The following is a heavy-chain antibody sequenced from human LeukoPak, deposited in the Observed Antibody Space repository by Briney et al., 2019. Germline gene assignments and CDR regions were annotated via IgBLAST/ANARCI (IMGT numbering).Heavy chain of an antibody. CDR3: AKDWGTYYDILTGYYSPYYFDY. D-gene: IGHD3-9*01. Sequence: GGSLRLSCAASGFTLSSYAMSWVRQAPGKGLEWVSAISGSGGSTYYADSVKGRFTISRDNSKNTLYLQMNSLRAEDTAVYYCAKDWGTYYDILTGYYSPYYFDYWGQGTLVTVSS. CDR1: GFTLSSYA. J-gene: IGHJ4*02. CDR2: ISGSGGST. V-gene: IGHV3-23*01.